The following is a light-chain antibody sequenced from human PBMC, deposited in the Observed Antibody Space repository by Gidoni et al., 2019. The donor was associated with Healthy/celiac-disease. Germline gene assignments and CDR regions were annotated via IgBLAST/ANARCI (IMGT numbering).Light chain of an antibody. Sequence: DIQMTQSPSSLSASVGDRVTITCRASQSISSYLNWYQQKPGKAPKLLIYAASSLQSGVPSRFSGSGSGTDFTLTISSLQPEDFATYYCQQSYSTPPVFXXXTKVEIK. J-gene: IGKJ1*01. V-gene: IGKV1-39*01. CDR1: QSISSY. CDR3: QQSYSTPPV. CDR2: AAS.